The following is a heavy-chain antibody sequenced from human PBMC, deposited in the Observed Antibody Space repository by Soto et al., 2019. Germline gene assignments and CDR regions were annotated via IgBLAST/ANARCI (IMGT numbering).Heavy chain of an antibody. Sequence: EVQLLESVGDLVQPGGSLRLSCACSGFTFSGYAMSWVRQAPGKGLEWVSSISGSGGETYYADSVKGRFTISRHNSKNTLFLQMNSLRVEDTAVYFCASPYSSSGGWLDPWGQGTLVTVSS. CDR2: ISGSGGET. CDR1: GFTFSGYA. CDR3: ASPYSSSGGWLDP. J-gene: IGHJ5*02. V-gene: IGHV3-23*01. D-gene: IGHD6-13*01.